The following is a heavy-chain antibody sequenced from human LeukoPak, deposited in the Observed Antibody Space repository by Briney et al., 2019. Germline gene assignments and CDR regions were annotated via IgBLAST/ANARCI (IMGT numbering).Heavy chain of an antibody. D-gene: IGHD5/OR15-5a*01. CDR2: IYYSGST. CDR3: ARGRGVYGPIDY. CDR1: GGSISSYY. J-gene: IGHJ4*02. V-gene: IGHV4-59*12. Sequence: PSETLSLTCTVSGGSISSYYWSWIRQPPGKGLEWIGYIYYSGSTNYNPSLKSRVTISVDTSKDQFSLKLSSVTAADTAVYYCARGRGVYGPIDYWGQGTLVTVSS.